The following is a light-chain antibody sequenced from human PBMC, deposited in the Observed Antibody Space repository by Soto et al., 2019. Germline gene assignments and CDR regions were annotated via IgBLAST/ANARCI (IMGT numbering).Light chain of an antibody. CDR1: QSLSSNY. Sequence: EIVLTQSPGTLSLSPGQRATLSCRASQSLSSNYLAWYQQKPGLAPRLLIYGASSRATGIPDRFSGSASGTDFTLSISRLESEDFAVYYCHQYDSSPLTFGGGTKVEIK. V-gene: IGKV3-20*01. CDR3: HQYDSSPLT. J-gene: IGKJ4*01. CDR2: GAS.